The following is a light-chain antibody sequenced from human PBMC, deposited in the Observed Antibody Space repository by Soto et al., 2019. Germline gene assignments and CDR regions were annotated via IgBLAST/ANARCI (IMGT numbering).Light chain of an antibody. CDR2: AAS. V-gene: IGKV1-8*01. J-gene: IGKJ4*01. CDR1: QGISSY. CDR3: QQYYSYQLT. Sequence: AIRMTQSPSSLSASTGDRVTITCRASQGISSYLAWYQQKPGKAPKLLIYAASTLQSGVPSRFSGSGSGTDFTLTISCLQYEDFENYYCQQYYSYQLTLGGGTKVDIK.